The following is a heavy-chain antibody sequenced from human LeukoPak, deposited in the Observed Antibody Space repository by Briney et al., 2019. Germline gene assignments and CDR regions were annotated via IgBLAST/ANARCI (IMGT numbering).Heavy chain of an antibody. CDR2: IYTSGST. J-gene: IGHJ3*02. CDR1: GGSIIGYY. CDR3: ARQSCSSTSCPHRNVFDI. V-gene: IGHV4-4*09. D-gene: IGHD2-2*01. Sequence: SETLSLTCTVSGGSIIGYYWTWIRQPPGKGLEGVGYIYTSGSTHYNPSLKSRVTISVDMSKNQFSLQLSSVTAADTAVYYCARQSCSSTSCPHRNVFDIWGQGTMVTVSP.